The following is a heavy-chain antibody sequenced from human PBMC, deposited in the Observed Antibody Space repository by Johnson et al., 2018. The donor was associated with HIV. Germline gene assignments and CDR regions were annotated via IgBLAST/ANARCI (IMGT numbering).Heavy chain of an antibody. J-gene: IGHJ3*02. D-gene: IGHD6-6*01. V-gene: IGHV3-30*04. CDR1: EFMFRNYA. Sequence: QVQLVESGGGLIQPGGSLKISCAGSEFMFRNYAMHWVRQAPGKGLEWVAVISYDGSNKYYADSVKGRFTISRYNAKNSLYLQMNSLRAEDTAVYYCARAYSSSSHDAFDIWGQGTMVTVSS. CDR3: ARAYSSSSHDAFDI. CDR2: ISYDGSNK.